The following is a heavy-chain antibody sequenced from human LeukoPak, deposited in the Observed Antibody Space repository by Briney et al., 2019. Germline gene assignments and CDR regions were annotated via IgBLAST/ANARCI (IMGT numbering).Heavy chain of an antibody. CDR1: GGSISSYY. Sequence: SETLSLTCTLSGGSISSYYWSWIRQPPGKGLEWIGYIYYTGITNYNPSLKSRVTISVDTSKNQFSLKLSSVTAADTAVYYCARGRRSSGWYSFDAFDIWGQGTMVTVSS. V-gene: IGHV4-59*12. D-gene: IGHD6-19*01. CDR2: IYYTGIT. J-gene: IGHJ3*02. CDR3: ARGRRSSGWYSFDAFDI.